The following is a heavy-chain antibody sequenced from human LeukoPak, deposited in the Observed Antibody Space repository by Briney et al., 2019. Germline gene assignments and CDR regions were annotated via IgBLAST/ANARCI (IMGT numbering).Heavy chain of an antibody. Sequence: GGSLRLSCAASGFTFSSNWMSWVRQAPGKGLEWVGNIKQDGSEIYYVDSVKGRFTISRDNAKNSLYLQMNSLRAEDTAVYYCARGRGAANTDFDYWGQGTLVTVSS. V-gene: IGHV3-7*01. J-gene: IGHJ4*02. CDR2: IKQDGSEI. CDR1: GFTFSSNW. CDR3: ARGRGAANTDFDY. D-gene: IGHD6-13*01.